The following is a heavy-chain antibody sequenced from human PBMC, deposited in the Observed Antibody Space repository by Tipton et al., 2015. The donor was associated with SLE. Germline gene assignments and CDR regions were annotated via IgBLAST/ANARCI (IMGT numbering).Heavy chain of an antibody. CDR2: ISPYKGNT. V-gene: IGHV1-18*01. J-gene: IGHJ2*01. CDR3: STVVTTGLYWYFDL. CDR1: GYTFTTYG. Sequence: QSGAEVKKPGASVKVSCKASGYTFTTYGISWVRQAPGQGLEWMGWISPYKGNTNYAQKVQGRVTMTTDTSTSTAYMELRSLRSDDTAMYYCSTVVTTGLYWYFDLWGRGTLVTVSS. D-gene: IGHD4-17*01.